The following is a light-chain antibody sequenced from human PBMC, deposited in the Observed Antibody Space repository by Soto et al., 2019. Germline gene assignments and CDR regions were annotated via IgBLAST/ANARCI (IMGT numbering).Light chain of an antibody. CDR3: QHYDSSSPT. V-gene: IGKV1-5*01. Sequence: DIQMTQSPSTLSASVGDGVTITCRASQNISVWLAWYQQRPGKAPKFLIYDASSLETGVPSRFSGSGSGTEFTLTIRSLQPDDFATYYCQHYDSSSPTFGQWTKLEI. CDR2: DAS. CDR1: QNISVW. J-gene: IGKJ2*01.